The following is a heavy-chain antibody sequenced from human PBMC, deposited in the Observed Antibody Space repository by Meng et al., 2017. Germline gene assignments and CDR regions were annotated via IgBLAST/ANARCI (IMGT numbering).Heavy chain of an antibody. CDR3: ATYRHDS. Sequence: GGSLRLSCAASGLIFNDWWMSWVRQAPGRGLEWVANINLDGSEKYYVDSVRGRFTISRDNTKNSLYLQMNSLRADDTAVYYCATYRHDSWGRGTPVTVSS. D-gene: IGHD3-16*01. V-gene: IGHV3-7*01. CDR2: INLDGSEK. J-gene: IGHJ4*02. CDR1: GLIFNDWW.